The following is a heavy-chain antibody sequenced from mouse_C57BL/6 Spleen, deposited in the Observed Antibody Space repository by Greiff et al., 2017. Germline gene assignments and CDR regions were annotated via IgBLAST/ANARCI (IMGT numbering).Heavy chain of an antibody. J-gene: IGHJ1*03. Sequence: QVQLQQPGAELVKPGASVKMSCKASGYTFTSYWITWVKQRPGQGLEWIGDIYPGSGSTNYNEKFKSKATLTVDTSSSTAYMQISSLTSEDSAVYYCARKTHYYGSSYWYVDGWGTGTTVTVSS. V-gene: IGHV1-55*01. CDR1: GYTFTSYW. CDR2: IYPGSGST. D-gene: IGHD1-1*01. CDR3: ARKTHYYGSSYWYVDG.